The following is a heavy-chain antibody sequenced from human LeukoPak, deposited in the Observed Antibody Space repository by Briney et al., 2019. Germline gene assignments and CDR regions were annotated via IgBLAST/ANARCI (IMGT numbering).Heavy chain of an antibody. CDR1: GYTFASYG. J-gene: IGHJ4*02. CDR3: ARAGGSGSYYFMW. Sequence: APVKVSCKASGYTFASYGVTWVRQAPGQGLEWMGWISAYNGNTNYAQKLQGRVTMTTDTPTSTAYMELRSLTSDDTAVYYCARAGGSGSYYFMWRGQGTLVTVSS. D-gene: IGHD3-10*01. V-gene: IGHV1-18*01. CDR2: ISAYNGNT.